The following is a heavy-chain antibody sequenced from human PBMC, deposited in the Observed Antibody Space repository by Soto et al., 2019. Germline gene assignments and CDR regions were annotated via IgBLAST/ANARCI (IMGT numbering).Heavy chain of an antibody. J-gene: IGHJ5*02. Sequence: QVQLVQSGAEVKKPGASVKVSCKASGYTFTSYGISWVRQAPGQGLEWMGWISDYNGNTNYAQKLQGRVTMTTDTSTSTAYMELRSLRSGDTAVYYCARVGPSPYSSSWYWFDPWGQGTLVTVSS. CDR3: ARVGPSPYSSSWYWFDP. CDR2: ISDYNGNT. D-gene: IGHD6-13*01. CDR1: GYTFTSYG. V-gene: IGHV1-18*04.